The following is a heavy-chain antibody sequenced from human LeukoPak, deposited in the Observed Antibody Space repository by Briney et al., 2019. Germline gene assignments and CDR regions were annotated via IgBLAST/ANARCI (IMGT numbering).Heavy chain of an antibody. CDR2: ISSSGSTI. Sequence: GGSLRLSCAASGFTFSDYYMSWLRQAPGKGLEWVSYISSSGSTIYYADSVKGRFTISRDNAKNSLYLQMNSLGAEDTAVYYCARYSEDSSGWYSDYYYGMDVWGQGTTVTVSS. D-gene: IGHD6-19*01. J-gene: IGHJ6*02. CDR3: ARYSEDSSGWYSDYYYGMDV. V-gene: IGHV3-11*01. CDR1: GFTFSDYY.